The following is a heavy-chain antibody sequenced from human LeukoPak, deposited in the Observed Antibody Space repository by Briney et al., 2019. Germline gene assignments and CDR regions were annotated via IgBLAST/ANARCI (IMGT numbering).Heavy chain of an antibody. CDR1: GFTFDDYA. Sequence: PGGSLRLSCAASGFTFDDYAMHWVRQAPGKGLEWVSLISGDGGSTYYADSVKGRFTISRDNSKNSLYLQMSSLRTEDTALYYCAKPFDGNWNDVPFDYWGQGTLVTVSS. CDR3: AKPFDGNWNDVPFDY. D-gene: IGHD1-20*01. V-gene: IGHV3-43*02. CDR2: ISGDGGST. J-gene: IGHJ4*02.